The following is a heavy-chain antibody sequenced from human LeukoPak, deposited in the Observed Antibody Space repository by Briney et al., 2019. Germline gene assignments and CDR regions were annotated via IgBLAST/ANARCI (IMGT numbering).Heavy chain of an antibody. CDR1: GGSITSSPYH. J-gene: IGHJ4*02. CDR2: VSHAGAT. V-gene: IGHV4-39*01. Sequence: SETLSLTCIVSGGSITSSPYHWAWIRQPPGRGPEWIGTVSHAGATQYSPSLTSRVTISVDTSKNQFSLKLSSVTAADTAVYYCARHGIRWFGELNYFDYWGQGTLVTVSS. CDR3: ARHGIRWFGELNYFDY. D-gene: IGHD3-10*01.